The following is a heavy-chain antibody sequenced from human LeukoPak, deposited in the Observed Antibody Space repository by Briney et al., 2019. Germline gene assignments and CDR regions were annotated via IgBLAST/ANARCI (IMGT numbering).Heavy chain of an antibody. D-gene: IGHD3-10*01. V-gene: IGHV3-30*02. Sequence: GGSLRLSCAASGFTFSSYGMHWVRQAPGKGLEGVAFIRYDGSYKYFADSVKGRFTISRDNSKNTLYLQMNSLRAEDTAVYYCAKDTPGMVRGHFDYWGQGTLITVSS. CDR1: GFTFSSYG. CDR3: AKDTPGMVRGHFDY. J-gene: IGHJ4*02. CDR2: IRYDGSYK.